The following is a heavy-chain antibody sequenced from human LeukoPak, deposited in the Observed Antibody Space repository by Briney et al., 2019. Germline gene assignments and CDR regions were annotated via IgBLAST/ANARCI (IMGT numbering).Heavy chain of an antibody. Sequence: SETLSLTCTVSGGSISSYYLSWIRQPAGKGLEWIGRIYTSGSTNYDPSLKSRVTMSVDTSKNQFSLKLTSVTAADTAVYYCAKSSGSGYYYWFDPWGQGTLVTVSS. V-gene: IGHV4-4*07. J-gene: IGHJ5*02. D-gene: IGHD3-22*01. CDR2: IYTSGST. CDR3: AKSSGSGYYYWFDP. CDR1: GGSISSYY.